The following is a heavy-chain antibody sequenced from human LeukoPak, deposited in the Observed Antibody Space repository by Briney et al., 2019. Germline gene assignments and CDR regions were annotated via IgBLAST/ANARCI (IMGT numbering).Heavy chain of an antibody. J-gene: IGHJ4*02. Sequence: SETLSLTCTVSGGSISSYYWNWIRQPPGKGLEWIGYIYYSGSTNYNPSLESRVTISVDTSKNQFSLNLSSVTSADTAVYYCARGGGSSSLNMFDYWGQGTLVTVSS. CDR1: GGSISSYY. D-gene: IGHD6-6*01. CDR3: ARGGGSSSLNMFDY. CDR2: IYYSGST. V-gene: IGHV4-59*01.